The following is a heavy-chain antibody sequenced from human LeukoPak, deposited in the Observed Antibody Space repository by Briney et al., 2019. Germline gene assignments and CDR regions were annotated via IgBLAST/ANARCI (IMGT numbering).Heavy chain of an antibody. CDR1: GFTFSDYY. CDR2: ISTTSTYT. CDR3: ARIDATTLTVDV. J-gene: IGHJ6*02. V-gene: IGHV3-11*03. D-gene: IGHD4-11*01. Sequence: PGGSLRLSCAASGFTFSDYYMSWIRQAPGKGLEWVSYISTTSTYTDYADSVRGRFTISRDNAKNSLYLQMNSLRAEDTAIYYCARIDATTLTVDVWGQGTTVTVSS.